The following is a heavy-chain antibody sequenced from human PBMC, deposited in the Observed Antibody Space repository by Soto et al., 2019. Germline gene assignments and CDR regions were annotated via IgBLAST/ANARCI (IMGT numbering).Heavy chain of an antibody. Sequence: PSETLSLTCTVSGGSINNGDYYWSWIRQPPEKGLEWIGYIYYSGSTYYNPSLKSRVTISIDTSMNQFSLNLNSVTAADTAMYYCARVGISGYFDYWGQGTLVTVSS. CDR2: IYYSGST. J-gene: IGHJ4*02. CDR3: ARVGISGYFDY. V-gene: IGHV4-30-4*01. D-gene: IGHD6-19*01. CDR1: GGSINNGDYY.